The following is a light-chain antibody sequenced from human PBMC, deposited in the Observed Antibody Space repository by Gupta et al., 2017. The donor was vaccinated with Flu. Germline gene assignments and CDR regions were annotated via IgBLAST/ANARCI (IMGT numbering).Light chain of an antibody. CDR1: RGSSSY. CDR3: QHCDTLPRT. V-gene: IGKV1-39*01. CDR2: AKS. Sequence: LSAPGENTAPATRGTKRGSSSYVNWYQQKPGKAPRLLIYAKSNWANGVQERFSGSGSGTEFTLTISKLQPEDFATYYCQHCDTLPRTFGQGTKVEIK. J-gene: IGKJ1*01.